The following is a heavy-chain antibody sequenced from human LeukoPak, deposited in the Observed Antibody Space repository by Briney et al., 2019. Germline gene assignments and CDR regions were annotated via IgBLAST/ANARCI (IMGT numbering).Heavy chain of an antibody. V-gene: IGHV3-11*01. J-gene: IGHJ4*02. D-gene: IGHD4-23*01. Sequence: GGSLRLSCAASGFTLSDHYMSWIRQAPGKGLEWVSYISSSGNNEYHADSVKGRFAISRDNAKNSLFLQMNSLRAEDTAVYYCARDFGATVVTRILGLFDYWGQGTLVTVSS. CDR1: GFTLSDHY. CDR3: ARDFGATVVTRILGLFDY. CDR2: ISSSGNNE.